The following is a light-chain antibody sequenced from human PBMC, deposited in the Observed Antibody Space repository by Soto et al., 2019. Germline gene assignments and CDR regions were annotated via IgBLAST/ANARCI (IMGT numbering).Light chain of an antibody. CDR3: QQYNNWPPMT. CDR2: GAS. J-gene: IGKJ1*01. Sequence: EIVMTQSPATLSVSPGERATLSCRASQSVSRNLAWYQQKPGQAPRLLIYGASTRATGVPATFSGSASGTEFTLTLSSLQSEDFAVYYCQQYNNWPPMTFGQGTKVEIK. CDR1: QSVSRN. V-gene: IGKV3-15*01.